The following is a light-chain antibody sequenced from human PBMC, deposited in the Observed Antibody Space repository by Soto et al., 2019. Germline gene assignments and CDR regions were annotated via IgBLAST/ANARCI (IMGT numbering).Light chain of an antibody. CDR1: QSVSASF. CDR3: QQYCTSPPEYT. V-gene: IGKV3-20*01. J-gene: IGKJ2*01. Sequence: EIVLTQSPGTLSLSPGERATLSCRASQSVSASFLAWYQQKPGQAPRLLIYGASSRATGIPDRFSGGGSETDFTLTISRLEAEDFAVYYCQQYCTSPPEYTFGQGTKLEIK. CDR2: GAS.